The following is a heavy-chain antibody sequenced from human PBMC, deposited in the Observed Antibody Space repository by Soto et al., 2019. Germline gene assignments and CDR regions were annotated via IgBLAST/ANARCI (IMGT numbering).Heavy chain of an antibody. CDR3: ARDQGIAAAGIASHGMDV. V-gene: IGHV3-23*01. D-gene: IGHD6-13*01. J-gene: IGHJ6*02. Sequence: PVGSLRLSWAASGFTCSNYAMNWVRQAPGKGLEWVSTISGDGGNQYYADSVKGRFTISRDNSKNTLYLQMNSLRAEDTAVYYCARDQGIAAAGIASHGMDVWGQGTTVTVSS. CDR1: GFTCSNYA. CDR2: ISGDGGNQ.